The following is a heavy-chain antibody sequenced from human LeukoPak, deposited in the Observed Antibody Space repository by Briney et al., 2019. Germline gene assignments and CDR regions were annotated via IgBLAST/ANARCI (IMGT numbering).Heavy chain of an antibody. D-gene: IGHD3-22*01. Sequence: ASVKVSYKASGYTFTGYYMHWVRQAPGQGLEWMGWINPNSGGTNYAQKFQGRVTMTRDTSISTAYMELSRLRSDDTAVYYCARAYRYYYDSSGYAEWGQGTLVTVSS. CDR1: GYTFTGYY. V-gene: IGHV1-2*02. J-gene: IGHJ4*02. CDR3: ARAYRYYYDSSGYAE. CDR2: INPNSGGT.